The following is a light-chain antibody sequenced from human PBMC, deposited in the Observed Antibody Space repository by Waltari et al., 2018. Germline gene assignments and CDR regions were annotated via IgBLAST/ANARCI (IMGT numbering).Light chain of an antibody. J-gene: IGKJ5*01. V-gene: IGKV2-28*01. CDR2: LSS. CDR1: QSLLHSNGYNY. Sequence: DIVMTQSPLSLPVTPGEPASISCRSSQSLLHSNGYNYLNWYLQKQGQSPQLLIYLSSNRASGVPDRFSGSGSDTDFTLKISRVEAEDVGVYYCMQALQTPLFGQGTRLEIK. CDR3: MQALQTPL.